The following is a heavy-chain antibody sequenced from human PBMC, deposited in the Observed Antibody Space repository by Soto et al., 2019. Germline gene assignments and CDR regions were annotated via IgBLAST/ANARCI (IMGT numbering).Heavy chain of an antibody. Sequence: GASVKVSCKASGGTFSSYAISWVRQAPGQGLEWMGGIIPIFGTANYAQKFQGRVTITADKSTSTAYMELSSLRSEDTAVYYCASAKARSGYDSFSDYWGQGTLVTVSS. D-gene: IGHD5-12*01. V-gene: IGHV1-69*06. CDR3: ASAKARSGYDSFSDY. CDR2: IIPIFGTA. J-gene: IGHJ4*02. CDR1: GGTFSSYA.